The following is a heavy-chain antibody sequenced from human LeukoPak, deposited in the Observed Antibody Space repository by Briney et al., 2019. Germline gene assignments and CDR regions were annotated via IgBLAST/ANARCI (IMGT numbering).Heavy chain of an antibody. J-gene: IGHJ4*02. D-gene: IGHD6-13*01. CDR1: GGSISSGSYY. Sequence: SQTLSLTCTVSGGSISSGSYYWSWIRQPAGKGLEWIGRIYTSGSTNYNPSLKSRVTISVDTSKNQFSLKLSSVTAADTAVYYCARTRYSSSYKNFDYWGQGTLVTVSS. CDR2: IYTSGST. V-gene: IGHV4-61*02. CDR3: ARTRYSSSYKNFDY.